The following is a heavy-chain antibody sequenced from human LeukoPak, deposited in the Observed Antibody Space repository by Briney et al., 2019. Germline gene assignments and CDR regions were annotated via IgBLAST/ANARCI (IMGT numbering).Heavy chain of an antibody. V-gene: IGHV1-18*01. D-gene: IGHD3-22*01. J-gene: IGHJ4*02. Sequence: ASVKVSCKASGYTFTSYGISWVRQAPGQGLEWMGWISAYNGNTNYAQKLQGRDTMTTDTSTSTAYMELRSLRSDDTAVYYCARVPYYDSSGYYPNFDYWGQGTLVTVSS. CDR1: GYTFTSYG. CDR3: ARVPYYDSSGYYPNFDY. CDR2: ISAYNGNT.